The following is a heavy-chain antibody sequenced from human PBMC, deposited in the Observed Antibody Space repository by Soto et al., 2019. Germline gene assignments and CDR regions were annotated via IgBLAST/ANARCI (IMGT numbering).Heavy chain of an antibody. Sequence: EVQVVESGGGLVQPGGSLRLSCVASGFTLSSYWMSWVRQAPGKGLEWVANIKQDGTETHYVDSVKGRFTISRDNAKNSLYLQMNSLRAEDTAMYYCASQFYSTTAYWGQGTLVTVSS. J-gene: IGHJ4*02. CDR1: GFTLSSYW. V-gene: IGHV3-7*01. D-gene: IGHD5-18*01. CDR3: ASQFYSTTAY. CDR2: IKQDGTET.